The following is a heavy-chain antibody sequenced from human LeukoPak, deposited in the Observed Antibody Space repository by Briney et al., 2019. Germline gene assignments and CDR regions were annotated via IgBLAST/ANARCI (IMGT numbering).Heavy chain of an antibody. V-gene: IGHV3-21*01. J-gene: IGHJ4*02. CDR2: ISSSSSYI. Sequence: PGGSLRLSCAASGLTFSSYSMNWVRQAPGKGLEWVSSISSSSSYIYYADSVKGRFTISRDNAKNSLYLQMNSLRAEDTAVYYCAREIPYYYDSSGYSPFDYWGQGTLVTVSS. CDR1: GLTFSSYS. D-gene: IGHD3-22*01. CDR3: AREIPYYYDSSGYSPFDY.